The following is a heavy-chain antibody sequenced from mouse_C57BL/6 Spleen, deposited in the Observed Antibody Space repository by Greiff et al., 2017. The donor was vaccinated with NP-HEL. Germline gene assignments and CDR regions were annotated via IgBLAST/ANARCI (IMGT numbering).Heavy chain of an antibody. CDR3: VPRTAQAFDY. D-gene: IGHD3-2*02. J-gene: IGHJ2*01. CDR1: GYTFTDYY. V-gene: IGHV1-19*01. Sequence: EVKLMESGPVLVKPGASVKMSCKASGYTFTDYYMNWVKQSHGKSLEWIGVINPYNGGTSYNQKFKGKATLTVDKSSSTAYMELNSLTSEDSAVYYCVPRTAQAFDYWGQGTTLTVSS. CDR2: INPYNGGT.